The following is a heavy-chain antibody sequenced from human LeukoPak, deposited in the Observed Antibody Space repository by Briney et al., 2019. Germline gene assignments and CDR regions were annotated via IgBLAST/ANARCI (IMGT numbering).Heavy chain of an antibody. J-gene: IGHJ4*02. V-gene: IGHV7-4-1*02. D-gene: IGHD5-24*01. CDR3: ARVKVDWEMAIAYDY. CDR1: GYTFTSYA. CDR2: INTNTGNP. Sequence: ASVKVSCKASGYTFTSYAMNWVRQAPGQGLEWMGWINTNTGNPTYAQGFTGRFVSSLDTSVSTAYLQISSLKAEDTAVYYCARVKVDWEMAIAYDYWGQGTLVTVSS.